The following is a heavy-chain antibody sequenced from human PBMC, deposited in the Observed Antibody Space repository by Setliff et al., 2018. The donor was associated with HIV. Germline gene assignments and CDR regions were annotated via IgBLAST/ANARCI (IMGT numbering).Heavy chain of an antibody. V-gene: IGHV1-18*01. J-gene: IGHJ4*02. CDR2: ISGYNGNT. Sequence: GASVKVSCKASGYTFTDYGISWVRQAPGQGLEWMGWISGYNGNTNYAQRLQGRVTMTTDTSTSTAYMELRSLRSDDTAVYYCAREICITIFWGPEAGSCYFDYWGQGTLVTVSS. CDR3: AREICITIFWGPEAGSCYFDY. CDR1: GYTFTDYG. D-gene: IGHD3-9*01.